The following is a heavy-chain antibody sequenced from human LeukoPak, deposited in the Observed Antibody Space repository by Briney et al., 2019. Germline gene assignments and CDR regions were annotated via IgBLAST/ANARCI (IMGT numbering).Heavy chain of an antibody. J-gene: IGHJ4*02. D-gene: IGHD4-11*01. V-gene: IGHV3-53*01. CDR3: AKDPPRAAWFSADYTNYGD. CDR1: GFTVSGNY. Sequence: GGSLRLSCAVSGFTVSGNYITWVRQAPGKGLEWVSVIYANGNTYYADSMQGRLTISRDKSKNTVFLQMNSLRVEDTAVYYCAKDPPRAAWFSADYTNYGDWGQGTLVTVSS. CDR2: IYANGNT.